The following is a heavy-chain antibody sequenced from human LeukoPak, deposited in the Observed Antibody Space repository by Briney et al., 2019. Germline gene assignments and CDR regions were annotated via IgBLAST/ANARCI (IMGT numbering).Heavy chain of an antibody. V-gene: IGHV1-2*02. Sequence: GASVKVSCKASGYTFTGYYMHWVRQAPGQGLEWMGWINPNSGGTNYAQKFQGRVTMTRDTSISTAYMELSRLRSDDTAVYYCARDNRGTDSSSYYYYYMDVWGKGTTVTVSS. CDR2: INPNSGGT. CDR1: GYTFTGYY. D-gene: IGHD6-13*01. J-gene: IGHJ6*03. CDR3: ARDNRGTDSSSYYYYYMDV.